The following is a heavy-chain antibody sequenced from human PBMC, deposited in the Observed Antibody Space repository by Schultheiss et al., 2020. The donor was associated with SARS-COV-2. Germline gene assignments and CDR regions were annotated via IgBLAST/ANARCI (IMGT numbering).Heavy chain of an antibody. CDR2: IRSKANSYAT. V-gene: IGHV3-73*01. D-gene: IGHD3-22*01. Sequence: GESLKISCAASGFTFSGSAMHWVRQASGKGLEWVGRIRSKANSYATAYAASVKGRFTISRDDSKNTAYLQMNSLKTEDTAVYYCTRALDYYDSSGYYHAFDIWGQGTMVTVSS. J-gene: IGHJ3*02. CDR1: GFTFSGSA. CDR3: TRALDYYDSSGYYHAFDI.